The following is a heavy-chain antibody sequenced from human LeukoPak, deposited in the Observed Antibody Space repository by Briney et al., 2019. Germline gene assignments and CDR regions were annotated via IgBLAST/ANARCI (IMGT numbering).Heavy chain of an antibody. V-gene: IGHV4-30-2*01. CDR2: IHHSGST. J-gene: IGHJ3*02. CDR3: ARDPAGAFDI. Sequence: SQTLSLTCTVSGGSISSGGYYWSWIRQPPGKGLEWIGYIHHSGSTYYNPSLKSRVTISVDRSKNQFSLKLSSVTAADTAVYYCARDPAGAFDIWGQGTMVTVSS. CDR1: GGSISSGGYY.